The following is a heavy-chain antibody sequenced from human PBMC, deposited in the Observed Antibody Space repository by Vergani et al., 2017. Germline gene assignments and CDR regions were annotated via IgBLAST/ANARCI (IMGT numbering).Heavy chain of an antibody. CDR3: ARVGLDDGDLHTDY. V-gene: IGHV3-30-3*01. Sequence: QVQLVESGGGVVQPGRSLRLSCAASGFTFSSYAMHWVRQAPGKGLEWVAVISYDGSNKYYADSVKGRLTISRDNSKNTLYLQMNSLRAEDTAVYYCARVGLDDGDLHTDYWGQGTLVTVSS. CDR1: GFTFSSYA. CDR2: ISYDGSNK. D-gene: IGHD1-1*01. J-gene: IGHJ4*02.